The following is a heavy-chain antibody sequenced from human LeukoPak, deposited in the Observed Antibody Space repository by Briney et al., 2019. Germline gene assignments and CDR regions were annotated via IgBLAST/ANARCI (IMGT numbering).Heavy chain of an antibody. J-gene: IGHJ6*03. CDR2: IYTSGST. CDR1: GGSISSYY. V-gene: IGHV4-4*07. CDR3: ARDLVAAAFDYYYYMDV. Sequence: SETLSLTCTVSGGSISSYYWSWIRQPAGKGLEWIGRIYTSGSTNYNPSLKSRVTMSVDTSKNQFSLKLSSVTAADTAVYYCARDLVAAAFDYYYYMDVWGQGTMVTVSS. D-gene: IGHD6-13*01.